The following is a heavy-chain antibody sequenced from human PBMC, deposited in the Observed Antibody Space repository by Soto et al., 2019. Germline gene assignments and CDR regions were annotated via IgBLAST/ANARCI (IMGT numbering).Heavy chain of an antibody. CDR3: NTYGVGATNRWFEP. D-gene: IGHD1-26*01. J-gene: IGHJ5*01. CDR2: IKSKSDDGTT. V-gene: IGHV3-15*01. CDR1: GFIFINVC. Sequence: WGSXRLSCAFSGFIFINVCINLFRHAPGKGLECVGHIKSKSDDGTTDYAAPVKGRLTISRDDSKNTLYLEMNSLQSEDTDLYYCNTYGVGATNRWFEPWGQGTLV.